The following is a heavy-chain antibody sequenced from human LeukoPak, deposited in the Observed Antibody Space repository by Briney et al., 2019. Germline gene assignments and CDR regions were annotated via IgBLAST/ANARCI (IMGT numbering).Heavy chain of an antibody. V-gene: IGHV1-69*13. CDR2: IIPIFGTA. CDR3: ARDHSGYSSGWSHSWFDP. D-gene: IGHD6-19*01. J-gene: IGHJ5*02. Sequence: SVKVSCKASGGTFSSYAISWVRQAPGQGLEWMGGIIPIFGTANYAQKSQGRVTITADESTSTAYMELSSLRSEDTAVYYCARDHSGYSSGWSHSWFDPWGQGTLVTVSS. CDR1: GGTFSSYA.